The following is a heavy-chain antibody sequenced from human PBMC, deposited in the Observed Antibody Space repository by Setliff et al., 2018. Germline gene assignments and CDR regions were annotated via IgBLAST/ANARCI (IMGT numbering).Heavy chain of an antibody. CDR2: ISAYNDNT. V-gene: IGHV1-18*04. D-gene: IGHD3-22*01. Sequence: ASVKVSCKASGYMFRSYGINWMRQAPGQGFEWMGWISAYNDNTKSAQKFQGRITMTTDATTSTSYMELRSLRSEDTAVYYCSRDRNDNYESSGYYYAGGYMDVWGKGTTVTVSS. CDR1: GYMFRSYG. J-gene: IGHJ6*03. CDR3: SRDRNDNYESSGYYYAGGYMDV.